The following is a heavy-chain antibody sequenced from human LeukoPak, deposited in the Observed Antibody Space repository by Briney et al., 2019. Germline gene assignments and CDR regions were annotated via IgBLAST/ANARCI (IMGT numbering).Heavy chain of an antibody. D-gene: IGHD4-23*01. CDR1: GFTFDDYG. CDR2: IKQDGSEK. J-gene: IGHJ4*02. Sequence: GGSLRLSCAASGFTFDDYGMSWVRQAPGKGLEWVANIKQDGSEKYYVDSVKGRFTISRDNAKNSLYLQMNSLRAEDTAVYYCAGLLDGNPIDYWGQGTLVTVSS. V-gene: IGHV3-7*01. CDR3: AGLLDGNPIDY.